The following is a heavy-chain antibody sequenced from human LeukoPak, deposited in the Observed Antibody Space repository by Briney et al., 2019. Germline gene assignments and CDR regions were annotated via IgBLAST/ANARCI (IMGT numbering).Heavy chain of an antibody. D-gene: IGHD5-18*01. J-gene: IGHJ4*02. V-gene: IGHV4-38-2*01. CDR1: GYSISSGYY. Sequence: SETLSLTCAVSGYSISSGYYWGWLRQPPGKGLEWIGSIYHSGSTYYNPSLKSRVTISVDTSKNQFSLKLSSVPAADTAVYYCARVGPRGSYGFDYWGQGTLVTVSS. CDR3: ARVGPRGSYGFDY. CDR2: IYHSGST.